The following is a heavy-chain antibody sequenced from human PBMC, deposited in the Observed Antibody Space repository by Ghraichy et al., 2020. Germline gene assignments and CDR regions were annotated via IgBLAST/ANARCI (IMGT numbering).Heavy chain of an antibody. Sequence: LSLTCAASGFTFSSYAMSWVRQAPGKGLEWVSAISGSGGSTYYADSVKGRFTISRDNSKNTLYLQMNSLRAEDTAVYYCAKALRPYYYYGMDVWGQWTTVTVSS. V-gene: IGHV3-23*01. CDR1: GFTFSSYA. D-gene: IGHD6-25*01. CDR3: AKALRPYYYYGMDV. J-gene: IGHJ6*02. CDR2: ISGSGGST.